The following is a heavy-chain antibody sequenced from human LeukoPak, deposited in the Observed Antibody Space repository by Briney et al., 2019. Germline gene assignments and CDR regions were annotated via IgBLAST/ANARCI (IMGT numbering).Heavy chain of an antibody. J-gene: IGHJ4*02. D-gene: IGHD3-10*01. CDR2: ITATSSST. CDR3: AKLFESGTYNNFFHY. V-gene: IGHV3-23*01. Sequence: PGGSLRLSCAVSGFTFSSYGMRWVRQAPGKGLEGVSAITATSSSTHDADSVQGRFTISRDNSKNTLYLQMNSLRPEDTAIYYCAKLFESGTYNNFFHYWGQGTLVTVFS. CDR1: GFTFSSYG.